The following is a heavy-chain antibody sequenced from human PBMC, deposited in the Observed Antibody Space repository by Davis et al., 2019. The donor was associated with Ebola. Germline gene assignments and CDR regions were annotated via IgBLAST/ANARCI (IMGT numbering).Heavy chain of an antibody. V-gene: IGHV3-53*01. Sequence: GGSLRLSCAASGFTVSSNYMSWVRQAPGKGLEWVSVISSGGSTYYADSVKGRFTISRDNSKNTLYLQMNSLGDEDTAVYYCAIYCSSTSCYERSAEYFQHWGQGTLVTVSS. D-gene: IGHD2-2*01. J-gene: IGHJ1*01. CDR2: ISSGGST. CDR3: AIYCSSTSCYERSAEYFQH. CDR1: GFTVSSNY.